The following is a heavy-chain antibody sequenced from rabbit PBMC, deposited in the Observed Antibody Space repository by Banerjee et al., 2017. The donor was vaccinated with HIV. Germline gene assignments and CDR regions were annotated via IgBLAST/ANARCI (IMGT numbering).Heavy chain of an antibody. V-gene: IGHV1S45*01. CDR1: GIDFSSYYY. CDR2: IDAGTTGTT. J-gene: IGHJ4*01. D-gene: IGHD4-1*01. Sequence: QEQLKETGGGLVQPGGSLTLSCKASGIDFSSYYYMCWVRQAPGKGLEWVACIDAGTTGTTDYATWAKGRFTVSKTSSTTVTLQMTSLTAADTATYFCARDLAGVIGWNFDLWGQGTLVTVS. CDR3: ARDLAGVIGWNFDL.